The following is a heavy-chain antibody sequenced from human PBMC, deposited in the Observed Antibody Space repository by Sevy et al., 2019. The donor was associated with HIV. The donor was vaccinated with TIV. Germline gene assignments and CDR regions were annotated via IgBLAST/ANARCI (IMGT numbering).Heavy chain of an antibody. D-gene: IGHD3-3*01. CDR1: GFTFSSYS. CDR3: ARDFQYDFWSPIIPPGAFDI. CDR2: ISSSSTI. Sequence: GGSLRLSCAASGFTFSSYSMNWVRQAPGKGLEWVSYISSSSTIYYADSVKGRFTISRDNAKNSLYLQMNSLRAEDTAVYYCARDFQYDFWSPIIPPGAFDIWGQGTMVTVSS. J-gene: IGHJ3*02. V-gene: IGHV3-48*01.